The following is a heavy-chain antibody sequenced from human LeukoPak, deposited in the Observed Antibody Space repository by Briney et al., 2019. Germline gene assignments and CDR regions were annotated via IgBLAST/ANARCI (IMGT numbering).Heavy chain of an antibody. CDR3: RAATKYRDYYYDY. CDR2: ISSDGSNK. D-gene: IGHD2-21*02. CDR1: RFTFNTFG. Sequence: GGSLRLSCAASRFTFNTFGMHWVRQAPGKGLEWVAVISSDGSNKYYADSVKGRFTISRDNSKDTLYLQMSSLAIEDTAEYYCRAATKYRDYYYDYWGQGTLVTVSS. J-gene: IGHJ4*02. V-gene: IGHV3-30*03.